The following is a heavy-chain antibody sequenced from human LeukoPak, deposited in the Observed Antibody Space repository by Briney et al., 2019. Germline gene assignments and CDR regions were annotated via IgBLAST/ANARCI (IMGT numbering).Heavy chain of an antibody. Sequence: GESLKISCKGSGYRFTSHWIGCVRQMPGKGPEWMGIIYPSDSDTRYSPSFQGQVTISADKSISTAYLQWSSLKASDTAMYYCARPYDSSGFDIWGQGTMVTVSS. CDR2: IYPSDSDT. J-gene: IGHJ3*02. CDR3: ARPYDSSGFDI. V-gene: IGHV5-51*01. CDR1: GYRFTSHW. D-gene: IGHD3-22*01.